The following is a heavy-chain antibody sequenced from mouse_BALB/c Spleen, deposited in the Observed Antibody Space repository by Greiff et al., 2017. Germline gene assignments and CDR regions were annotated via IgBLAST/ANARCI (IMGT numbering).Heavy chain of an antibody. V-gene: IGHV14-4*02. CDR1: GFNIKDYY. Sequence: EVKLEESGAELVRSGASVKLSCTASGFNIKDYYMHWVKQRPEQGLEWIGWIDPENGDTEYAPKFQGKATMTADTSSNTAYLRLSSLTSEDTAVYYCNAWGGNYFPFDYWGQGTTLTVSS. CDR2: IDPENGDT. J-gene: IGHJ2*01. D-gene: IGHD2-1*01. CDR3: NAWGGNYFPFDY.